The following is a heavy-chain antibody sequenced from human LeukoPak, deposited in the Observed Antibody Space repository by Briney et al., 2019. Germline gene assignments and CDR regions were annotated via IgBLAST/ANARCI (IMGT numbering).Heavy chain of an antibody. Sequence: GGSLRLSCTASGFTFSSYEMNWVRQAPGKGLEWVSYISSSGSTIYYADSVKGRFTISRDNAKNSLYLQMNSLRAEDTAVYYCAMFYYDTSGTRRFGPWGQGTLVTVSS. CDR2: ISSSGSTI. CDR3: AMFYYDTSGTRRFGP. CDR1: GFTFSSYE. D-gene: IGHD3-22*01. V-gene: IGHV3-48*03. J-gene: IGHJ5*02.